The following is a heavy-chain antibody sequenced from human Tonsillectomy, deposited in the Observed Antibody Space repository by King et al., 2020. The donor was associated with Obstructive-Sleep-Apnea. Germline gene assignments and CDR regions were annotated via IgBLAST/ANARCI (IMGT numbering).Heavy chain of an antibody. CDR2: IYPNSGGT. D-gene: IGHD1-26*01. J-gene: IGHJ4*02. CDR1: GYTFTGYY. Sequence: VQLVESGAEVKKPGASVKVSCEASGYTFTGYYIHWVRQAPGQGLEWMGWIYPNSGGTSYAQKFQGWVTMTMDTSITTVYMEMSRLKSDATAVYYCARVQGGRTPYHFDYWGQGTLVTVSS. CDR3: ARVQGGRTPYHFDY. V-gene: IGHV1-2*04.